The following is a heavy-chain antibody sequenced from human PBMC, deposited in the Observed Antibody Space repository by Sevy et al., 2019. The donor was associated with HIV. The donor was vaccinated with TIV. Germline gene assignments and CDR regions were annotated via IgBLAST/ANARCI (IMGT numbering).Heavy chain of an antibody. V-gene: IGHV3-23*01. Sequence: GGSLRLSCAASGFTFSSYAMSWVRQAPGKGLEWVSAISGSGGSTYYADSVKGRCTISRDNSKNTLYVQMNSLRAVDTAVYYGANDGGRVRYFDWSYYYYGMDVWGQGTTVTVSS. D-gene: IGHD3-9*01. J-gene: IGHJ6*02. CDR2: ISGSGGST. CDR3: ANDGGRVRYFDWSYYYYGMDV. CDR1: GFTFSSYA.